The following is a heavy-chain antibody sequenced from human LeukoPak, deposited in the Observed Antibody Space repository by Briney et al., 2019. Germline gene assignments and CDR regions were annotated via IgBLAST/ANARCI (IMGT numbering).Heavy chain of an antibody. J-gene: IGHJ4*02. V-gene: IGHV4-59*01. Sequence: SQSLSLTCTVSGGALSSYYWSWVWQTPGKGLERIGYIYYSGSTNYKPPLTSRVTISVDTSKNQFSLKLSSVTAADTAVYYCARGMAARPGDYWGQGTLVTASS. CDR3: ARGMAARPGDY. CDR1: GGALSSYY. CDR2: IYYSGST. D-gene: IGHD6-6*01.